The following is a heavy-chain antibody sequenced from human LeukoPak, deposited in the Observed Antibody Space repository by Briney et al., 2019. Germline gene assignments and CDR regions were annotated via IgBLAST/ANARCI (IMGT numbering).Heavy chain of an antibody. CDR2: IYYSGST. J-gene: IGHJ4*02. D-gene: IGHD3-3*01. CDR3: ARVRYDSWSGYEDY. CDR1: GGSISSYY. Sequence: SETLSLTCTVSGGSISSYYWSWIRQPPGKGLEWIGYIYYSGSTNYNPSLKSRVTISVDTSKNQFSLKLSSVTAADTAVYYCARVRYDSWSGYEDYWGQGTLVTVSS. V-gene: IGHV4-59*01.